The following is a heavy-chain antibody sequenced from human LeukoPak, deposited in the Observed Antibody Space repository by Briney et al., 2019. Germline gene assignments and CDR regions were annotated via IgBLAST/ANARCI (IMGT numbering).Heavy chain of an antibody. J-gene: IGHJ4*02. Sequence: GGSLRLSCAASGFSFSNYAMSWVRQAPGKGLEWVSSISGSGGSTHYAGSVKGRFTISRDKTKNTLYLQMNSLRAEDTAIYYCAKSSYYDASGYYGEYYFDYWGQGTLVTVSS. CDR3: AKSSYYDASGYYGEYYFDY. CDR1: GFSFSNYA. D-gene: IGHD3-22*01. V-gene: IGHV3-23*01. CDR2: ISGSGGST.